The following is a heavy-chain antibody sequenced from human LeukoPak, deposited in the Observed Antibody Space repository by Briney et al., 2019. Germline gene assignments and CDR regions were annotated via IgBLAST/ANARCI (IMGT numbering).Heavy chain of an antibody. Sequence: ASVKVSCMASGYXFTGYEMHWVRQAPGQGLEWMGWINPNSGGTNYAQKFQGRVTMTRDTSISTAYMELSRLRSDDTAVYYCARVGVVVDVTNGFDIWGQGTKVTVSS. D-gene: IGHD2-15*01. V-gene: IGHV1-2*02. J-gene: IGHJ3*02. CDR3: ARVGVVVDVTNGFDI. CDR2: INPNSGGT. CDR1: GYXFTGYE.